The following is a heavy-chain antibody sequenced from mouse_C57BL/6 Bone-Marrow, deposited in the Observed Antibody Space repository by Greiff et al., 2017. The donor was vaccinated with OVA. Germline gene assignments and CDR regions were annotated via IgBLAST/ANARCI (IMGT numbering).Heavy chain of an antibody. Sequence: QVQLKESGAELVRPGASVKLSCKASGYTFTDYYINWVKQRPGQGLEWIARIYPGSGNTYYNEKFKGKATLTADTSTTTAYMQLSSLTTEESAIYYCAGRAPSSTMVRQGFAYWGQGTLVTVSA. CDR3: AGRAPSSTMVRQGFAY. V-gene: IGHV1-76*01. J-gene: IGHJ3*01. D-gene: IGHD2-1*01. CDR2: IYPGSGNT. CDR1: GYTFTDYY.